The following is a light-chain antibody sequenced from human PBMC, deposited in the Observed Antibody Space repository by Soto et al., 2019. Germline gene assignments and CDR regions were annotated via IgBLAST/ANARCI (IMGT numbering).Light chain of an antibody. J-gene: IGKJ2*01. CDR1: QSVSSSY. CDR2: GAS. CDR3: QQYGSTYT. V-gene: IGKV3-20*01. Sequence: EIVLTQSPGTLSLSPGERATLSCRASQSVSSSYLAWYQQKPGQAPRLLIYGASSRATGIPDRFSGSGSGTDFTLTISRLEAEDLAVYYCQQYGSTYTFGQGTKLEIK.